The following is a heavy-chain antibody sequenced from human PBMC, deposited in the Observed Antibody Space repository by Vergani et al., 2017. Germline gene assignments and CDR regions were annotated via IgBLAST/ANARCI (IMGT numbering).Heavy chain of an antibody. V-gene: IGHV3-11*04. D-gene: IGHD6-13*01. CDR2: ISSSGSTI. Sequence: QVQLVESGGGLVKPGGSLRLSCAASGFTFSDYYMSWIRQAPGKGLEWVSYISSSGSTIYYADSVKGRFTISRDNAKNSLYLQMNSLRGEDTAVYYCARDESSSWSYCYYGVDVWGQGTMVSVSS. CDR1: GFTFSDYY. J-gene: IGHJ6*02. CDR3: ARDESSSWSYCYYGVDV.